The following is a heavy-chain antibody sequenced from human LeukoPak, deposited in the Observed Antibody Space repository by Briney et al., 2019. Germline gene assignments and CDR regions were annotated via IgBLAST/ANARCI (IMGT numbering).Heavy chain of an antibody. CDR3: ATASASDTVDHFDY. V-gene: IGHV1-24*01. CDR2: FDPEDGET. J-gene: IGHJ4*02. D-gene: IGHD5-12*01. CDR1: GHSFTNFA. Sequence: GASVKVSCKASGHSFTNFAMHWVQQAPGKGLEWMGGFDPEDGETIYAQKFQGRVTMTEDTSTDTAYMELSSLRSEDTAVYYCATASASDTVDHFDYWGQGTLVTVSS.